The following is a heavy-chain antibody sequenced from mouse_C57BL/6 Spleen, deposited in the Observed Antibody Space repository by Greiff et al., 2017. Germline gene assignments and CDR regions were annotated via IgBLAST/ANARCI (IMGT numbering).Heavy chain of an antibody. Sequence: EVQRVESGGGLVKPGGSLKLSCAASGFTFSSYAMSWVRPTPEKRLEWVATISDGGSYTYYPDNVKGRFTISRDNAKNNLYLQMSHLKSEDTAMYYGASSYYDYDKGGYAMDYWGQGTSVTVSS. V-gene: IGHV5-4*01. CDR1: GFTFSSYA. CDR3: ASSYYDYDKGGYAMDY. D-gene: IGHD2-4*01. CDR2: ISDGGSYT. J-gene: IGHJ4*01.